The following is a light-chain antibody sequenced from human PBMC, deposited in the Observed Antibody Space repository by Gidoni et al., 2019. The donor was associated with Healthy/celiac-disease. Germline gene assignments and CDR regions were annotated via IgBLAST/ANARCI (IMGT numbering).Light chain of an antibody. V-gene: IGKV3-20*01. J-gene: IGKJ4*01. CDR2: GAS. CDR3: QQYGSSPLP. Sequence: EIVLTQSPGTRSLSPGERATLACRASQSVSSSYLAWYQQKPGQAPRLLIYGASSRATGIPYRFSGSGSGTDFTLTISSLGPEDFAVYYCQQYGSSPLPFXGXTKVEIK. CDR1: QSVSSSY.